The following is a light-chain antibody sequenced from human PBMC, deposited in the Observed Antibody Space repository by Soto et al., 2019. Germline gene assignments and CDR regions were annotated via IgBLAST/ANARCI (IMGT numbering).Light chain of an antibody. V-gene: IGKV1-33*01. Sequence: DIQMTQSPSSLSASVGDRVTITCQASQVISNYLNWYQQKPGKAPKLLIYEASILETGVPSRFSVGGSVTDFTFAISSLQSEDVAPYYCQQYDHLFPLTFGGGTKVEIK. J-gene: IGKJ4*01. CDR1: QVISNY. CDR2: EAS. CDR3: QQYDHLFPLT.